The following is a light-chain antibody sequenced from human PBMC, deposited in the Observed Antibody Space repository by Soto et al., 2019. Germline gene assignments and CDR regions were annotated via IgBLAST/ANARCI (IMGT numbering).Light chain of an antibody. CDR3: QQYYVIPVT. CDR2: WAS. Sequence: DIVMTQSPDSLAVSLGERATINCKSSQSVLYNSNNKNYLAWYQQKPGQPPKLLVYWASARESGVPDRFSGSGSGTALHLTISILQAEDVAMYQCQQYYVIPVTFGGGTKVELK. CDR1: QSVLYNSNNKNY. V-gene: IGKV4-1*01. J-gene: IGKJ4*01.